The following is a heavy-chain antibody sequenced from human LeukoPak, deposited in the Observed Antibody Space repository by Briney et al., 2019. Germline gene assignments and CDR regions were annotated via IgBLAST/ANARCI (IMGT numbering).Heavy chain of an antibody. J-gene: IGHJ4*02. Sequence: SVKVSCKASGGTFSSYAISWVRQAPGQGLEWMGRIIPILGMANYAQKFQGRVTTTADKSTSTAYMELSSLRSEDTAVYYCARECGNDSSGYYPGYWGQGTLVTVSS. D-gene: IGHD3-22*01. CDR2: IIPILGMA. V-gene: IGHV1-69*04. CDR1: GGTFSSYA. CDR3: ARECGNDSSGYYPGY.